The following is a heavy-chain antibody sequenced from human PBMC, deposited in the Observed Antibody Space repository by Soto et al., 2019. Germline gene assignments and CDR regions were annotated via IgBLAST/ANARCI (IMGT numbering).Heavy chain of an antibody. CDR1: GGTFSTYS. CDR2: IIPAFGSP. D-gene: IGHD5-12*01. CDR3: ARAEVATTYFDF. V-gene: IGHV1-69*01. Sequence: QVQLVQSGAEVKKPGSSVKVSCKASGGTFSTYSIDWVRQAPGQGLEWMGGIIPAFGSPNYAQRFQGRVTITADESTSTAYMELSSLRSDDTAVYYCARAEVATTYFDFWGHGPLVTVSS. J-gene: IGHJ4*01.